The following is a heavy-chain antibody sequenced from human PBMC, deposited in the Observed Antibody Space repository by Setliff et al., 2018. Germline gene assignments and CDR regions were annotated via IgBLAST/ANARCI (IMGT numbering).Heavy chain of an antibody. D-gene: IGHD3-3*01. CDR3: ARERYFWNGYHN. Sequence: GESLKISCVASGFSLRDYTINWVRQAPGKGLEWVSVIYSGGSTYYADSVKGRFTISRDNSKNTLYLQMNSLRAEDTAVYYCARERYFWNGYHNWGQGTLVTVSS. V-gene: IGHV3-66*01. CDR2: IYSGGST. J-gene: IGHJ4*02. CDR1: GFSLRDYT.